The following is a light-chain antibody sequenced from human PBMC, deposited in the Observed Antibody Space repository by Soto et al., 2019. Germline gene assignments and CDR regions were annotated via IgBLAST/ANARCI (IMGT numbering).Light chain of an antibody. J-gene: IGKJ1*01. V-gene: IGKV2-30*01. CDR3: MHGTHWPLT. Sequence: DVVMTQSPLSLPVTLGQPASISCRSSQSPLYSDGNSYLSWFQQRPGQSPRRLIYEVSIRDSGVPDRFSGTGSGIDFTLKISRVEAEDVGIYYCMHGTHWPLTFGQGTKVEIK. CDR2: EVS. CDR1: QSPLYSDGNSY.